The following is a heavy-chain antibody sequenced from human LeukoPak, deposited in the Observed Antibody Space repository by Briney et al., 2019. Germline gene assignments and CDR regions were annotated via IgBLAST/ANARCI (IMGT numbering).Heavy chain of an antibody. CDR1: GGSISSGSYY. CDR2: IYTSEST. CDR3: ARDLVTGWYDAFDI. J-gene: IGHJ3*02. Sequence: SETLSLTCTVSGGSISSGSYYGSWIRQPAGKRLEWIGRIYTSESTNYNPSLRSRVTISLDTSKNQFSLKLSSVTAADTAVYYCARDLVTGWYDAFDIWGQGTMVTVSS. V-gene: IGHV4-61*02. D-gene: IGHD4-23*01.